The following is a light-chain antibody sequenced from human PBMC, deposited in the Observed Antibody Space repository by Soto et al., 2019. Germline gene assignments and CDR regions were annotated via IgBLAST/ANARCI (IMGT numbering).Light chain of an antibody. V-gene: IGKV1-9*01. CDR1: QGISSY. J-gene: IGKJ4*01. CDR3: QQVKNYPLT. CDR2: AAS. Sequence: DIQLTQSPSFLSASVGDRVTITCRASQGISSYVAWYQQKPGKAPKVLIYAASTLKSGVPSRFSGSGSGTEFTLTIISLQPEDFATYHCQQVKNYPLTFGGGTRVEIK.